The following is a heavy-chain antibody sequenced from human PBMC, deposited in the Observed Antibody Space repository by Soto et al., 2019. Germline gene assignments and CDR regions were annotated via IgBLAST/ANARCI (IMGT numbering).Heavy chain of an antibody. CDR3: ASDRGAEVGQFFDY. CDR2: ISSSGDTG. V-gene: IGHV3-11*01. J-gene: IGHJ4*02. CDR1: GFTFSAYY. D-gene: IGHD3-10*01. Sequence: QVQLVESGGGLVKPGGSLRLSCAASGFTFSAYYMSWIRQAPGKGLEWISYISSSGDTGNYADSVKGRFTVSRDNAKNSLYLQMNSMRGEDTAVYYCASDRGAEVGQFFDYWGQGTLVTVSS.